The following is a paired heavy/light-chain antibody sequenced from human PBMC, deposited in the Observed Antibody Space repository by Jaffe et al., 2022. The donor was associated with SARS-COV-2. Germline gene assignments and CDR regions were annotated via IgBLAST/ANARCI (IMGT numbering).Light chain of an antibody. CDR2: AAS. CDR1: QGIGNG. V-gene: IGKV1-17*01. CDR3: LQHNTYPHT. Sequence: DIQMTQSPSSLSASVGDRVTITCRASQGIGNGLGWWQQKPGKAPKRLIYAASTLENGVPSRFSGSGSGTEFTLTISSLQPEDFATYYCLQHNTYPHTFGQGTKLEIK. J-gene: IGKJ2*01.
Heavy chain of an antibody. Sequence: EVQLLESGGGLVQPGGSLRLSCAASGFTFNTFEMSWVRQAPGKGLEWVSFIGGSGASTYYADSVKGRFTVSRDNSKNTLYLQMNSLRAEDTAIYYCVKGGWLDYWGQGTLVTVSS. D-gene: IGHD6-19*01. CDR1: GFTFNTFE. CDR3: VKGGWLDY. CDR2: IGGSGAST. J-gene: IGHJ4*02. V-gene: IGHV3-23*01.